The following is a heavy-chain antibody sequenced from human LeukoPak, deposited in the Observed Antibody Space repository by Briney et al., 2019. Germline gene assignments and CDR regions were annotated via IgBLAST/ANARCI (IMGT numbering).Heavy chain of an antibody. J-gene: IGHJ4*02. Sequence: PSETLSLTCAVYGGSFSGYYWSWIRQPPGKGLEWIGEINHSGSTNYNPSLKSRVTISVDTSKNQFSLKLSSVTAADTAVYYCARAGFGVVIHFDYWGQGSLVTVSS. V-gene: IGHV4-34*01. CDR1: GGSFSGYY. D-gene: IGHD3-3*01. CDR3: ARAGFGVVIHFDY. CDR2: INHSGST.